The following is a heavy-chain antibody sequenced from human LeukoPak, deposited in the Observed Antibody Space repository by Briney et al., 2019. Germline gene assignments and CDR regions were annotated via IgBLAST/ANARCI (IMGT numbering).Heavy chain of an antibody. D-gene: IGHD5-18*01. CDR3: APSNGYGPANWFDP. Sequence: ASVKVSCTASGFTDYYMHWVRQAPGQGLEWMGWINPKSGGTNSAQKFQGRVTMTRDTSISTAYMELSRLRSDDTAMYYCAPSNGYGPANWFDPWGQGTLVTVSS. CDR1: GFTDYY. V-gene: IGHV1-2*02. CDR2: INPKSGGT. J-gene: IGHJ5*02.